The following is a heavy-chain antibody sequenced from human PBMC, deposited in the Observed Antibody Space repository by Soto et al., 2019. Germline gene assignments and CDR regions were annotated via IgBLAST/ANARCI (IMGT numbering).Heavy chain of an antibody. CDR3: ARDPNDFWIRDYLWNSQDWFDP. Sequence: QVQLVQSGAEVKKPGSSVKVSCKASGGPFSSYTISWVRQAPGQGLEWMGRIIPILGIANYAKKFQGRVTITEDKSTSTANKELRSLRSEDTAVYYWARDPNDFWIRDYLWNSQDWFDPWSKGQLVTVSS. CDR1: GGPFSSYT. CDR2: IIPILGIA. J-gene: IGHJ5*02. V-gene: IGHV1-69*08. D-gene: IGHD3-3*01.